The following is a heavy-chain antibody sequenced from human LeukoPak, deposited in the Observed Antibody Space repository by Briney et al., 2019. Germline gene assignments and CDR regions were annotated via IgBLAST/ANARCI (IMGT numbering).Heavy chain of an antibody. D-gene: IGHD4-17*01. CDR3: ARRRGGYGEGEFDY. V-gene: IGHV3-66*01. CDR2: IRSDGST. Sequence: PGGSLRLFCVASGFTVSSKYMIWVRQAPEKGLECVSYIRSDGSTQYADSVRGRFTISRDDSKNTVYLQMNSLRVEDTAVYYCARRRGGYGEGEFDYWGQGTLVTVSS. J-gene: IGHJ4*02. CDR1: GFTVSSKY.